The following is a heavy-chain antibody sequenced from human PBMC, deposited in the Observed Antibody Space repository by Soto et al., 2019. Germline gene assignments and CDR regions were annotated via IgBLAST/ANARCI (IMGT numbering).Heavy chain of an antibody. J-gene: IGHJ4*02. V-gene: IGHV1-3*01. CDR1: GYTFTSHA. CDR2: INAGNGNT. D-gene: IGHD5-18*01. Sequence: ASVKVSCKASGYTFTSHAMHWVRQAPGQRLEWMGYINAGNGNTKYSQNFQGRVTITRDASASTAYMELSSLRSEDTAVYYCERVDVAMASDYWGQGTQVTVSS. CDR3: ERVDVAMASDY.